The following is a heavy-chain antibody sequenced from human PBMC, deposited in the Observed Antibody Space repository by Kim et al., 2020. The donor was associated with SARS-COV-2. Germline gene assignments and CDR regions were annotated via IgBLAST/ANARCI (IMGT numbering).Heavy chain of an antibody. CDR3: ARGYRGPRWYFDL. V-gene: IGHV1-18*01. Sequence: YAQKRQGRVTMTTDTSTSTAYMELRSLRSDDTAVYYCARGYRGPRWYFDLWGRGTLVTVSS. D-gene: IGHD1-26*01. J-gene: IGHJ2*01.